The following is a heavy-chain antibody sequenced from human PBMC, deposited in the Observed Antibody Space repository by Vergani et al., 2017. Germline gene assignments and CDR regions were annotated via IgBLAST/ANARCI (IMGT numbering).Heavy chain of an antibody. J-gene: IGHJ6*01. D-gene: IGHD3-9*01. V-gene: IGHV3-11*04. CDR1: GFTFSDHY. CDR3: ARETDTGSSVSYNYYAMDV. CDR2: MSSGDSI. Sequence: QVQLVESVGGLVKPGGSLRLSCAASGFTFSDHYMSWVCQAPGKGLEWISYMSSGDSIYYADSVKGRFTVSRDNTKNTLYLQMNSLRAEDTAVYYCARETDTGSSVSYNYYAMDVWGQGTTVSVSS.